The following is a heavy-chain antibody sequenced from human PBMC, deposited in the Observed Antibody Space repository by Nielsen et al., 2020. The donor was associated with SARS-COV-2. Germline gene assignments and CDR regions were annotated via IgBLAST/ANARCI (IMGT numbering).Heavy chain of an antibody. V-gene: IGHV1-46*01. CDR1: GYTFTSYY. CDR3: ARGTPLAAAGLPGPR. J-gene: IGHJ4*02. CDR2: INPSGGST. Sequence: ASVKVSYKASGYTFTSYYMHWVRQAPGQGLEWMGIINPSGGSTSYAQKFQGRVTMTRDTSTSTVYMELSSLRSEDTAVYYCARGTPLAAAGLPGPRWGQGTLVTVSS. D-gene: IGHD6-13*01.